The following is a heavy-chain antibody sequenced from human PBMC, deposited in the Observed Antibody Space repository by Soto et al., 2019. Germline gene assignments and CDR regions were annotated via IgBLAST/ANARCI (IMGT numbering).Heavy chain of an antibody. J-gene: IGHJ4*02. V-gene: IGHV3-30-3*01. D-gene: IGHD1-1*01. CDR3: AREVIFTWNDVDY. CDR1: GFTFSSYA. Sequence: QVQLVESGGGVVQPGRSLRLSCAASGFTFSSYAMHWVRQAPGKGLEWVAVISCDGSNKYYADSVKGRFTISRDNSKNTLYLQMNSLRAEDTAVYYCAREVIFTWNDVDYWGQGTLVTVSS. CDR2: ISCDGSNK.